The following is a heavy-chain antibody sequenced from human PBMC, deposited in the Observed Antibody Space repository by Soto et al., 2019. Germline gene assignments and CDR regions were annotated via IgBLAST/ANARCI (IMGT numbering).Heavy chain of an antibody. CDR3: AKGLAAGTVYYFDY. D-gene: IGHD3-10*01. V-gene: IGHV3-9*01. Sequence: EVQLVESGGGLVQPGRSLRLSCAASGFTFDDFAMHWVRQVPGKGLEWVSVINWDGGNKVYADSVTGRFTISRDNANNSVYLKMNSLRAEDTAFYYCAKGLAAGTVYYFDYWGQGILVTVSS. CDR2: INWDGGNK. J-gene: IGHJ4*02. CDR1: GFTFDDFA.